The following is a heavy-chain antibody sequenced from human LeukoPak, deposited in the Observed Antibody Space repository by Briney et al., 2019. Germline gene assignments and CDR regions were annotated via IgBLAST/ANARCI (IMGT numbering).Heavy chain of an antibody. V-gene: IGHV4-34*01. CDR3: ARGPPLDY. CDR1: GGSFSGYY. CDR2: INHSGST. J-gene: IGHJ4*02. Sequence: SETLSLTCAVYGGSFSGYYWSWIRQPPGKGLEWIGEINHSGSTNYNPSLKSRVTISVDTSKNQFSLKLSSVTAADTAVYYCARGPPLDYWGQGTLVTVSS.